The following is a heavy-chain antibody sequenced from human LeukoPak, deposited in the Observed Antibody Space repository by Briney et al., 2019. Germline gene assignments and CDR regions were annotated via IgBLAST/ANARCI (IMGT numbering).Heavy chain of an antibody. J-gene: IGHJ3*02. CDR2: SYYSGST. V-gene: IGHV4-59*12. D-gene: IGHD1-26*01. Sequence: SGGSLRLSCAASGFTFSSYSMNWVRQTPGKGLEWIGSSYYSGSTYYSPSYKSRATISVDTSKNQFSLKLSSVTAADTAVYYCARDDELRNAFDIWGQGTMVTVSS. CDR1: GFTFSSYS. CDR3: ARDDELRNAFDI.